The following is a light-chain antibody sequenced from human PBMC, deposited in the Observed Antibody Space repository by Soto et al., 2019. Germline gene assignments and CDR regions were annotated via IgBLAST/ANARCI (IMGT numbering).Light chain of an antibody. Sequence: DIQMTQSPSSLSASVGDRVTITCQASHDISNYLNWYQQKPGKAPKLLIYDASNLETGVPSRFSGSGSGTDFTFTISSLQPEDIATYYCQQYDNLTFGGGTKVDIK. J-gene: IGKJ4*01. V-gene: IGKV1-33*01. CDR2: DAS. CDR1: HDISNY. CDR3: QQYDNLT.